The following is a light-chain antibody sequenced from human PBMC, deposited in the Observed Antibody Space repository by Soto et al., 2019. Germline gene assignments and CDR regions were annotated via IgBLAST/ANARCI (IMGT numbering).Light chain of an antibody. J-gene: IGKJ5*01. Sequence: EFGLTQSPGPLSLSPGDRVTLSCGASQSLTNSFIAWYQQRNGQAPRLLIYDTSSRASGIPDRFSGSGYGTDVTLTLSRLEPEDFAVFYCQQYGTSEIIFGQGTRLEIK. V-gene: IGKV3-20*01. CDR1: QSLTNSF. CDR2: DTS. CDR3: QQYGTSEII.